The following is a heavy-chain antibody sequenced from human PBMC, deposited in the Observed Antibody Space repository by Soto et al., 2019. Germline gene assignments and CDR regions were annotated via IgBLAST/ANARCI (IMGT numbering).Heavy chain of an antibody. CDR3: ARRERWVLPSFYYFDY. D-gene: IGHD1-1*01. CDR2: IDPSDSYT. J-gene: IGHJ4*02. CDR1: GYSFTSYW. V-gene: IGHV5-10-1*01. Sequence: GESLKISCKGSGYSFTSYWISWVRQMPGKGLEWMGRIDPSDSYTNYSPSFQGHVTISADKSISTAYLQWSSLKASDTAMYYCARRERWVLPSFYYFDYRGQGTLVTVSS.